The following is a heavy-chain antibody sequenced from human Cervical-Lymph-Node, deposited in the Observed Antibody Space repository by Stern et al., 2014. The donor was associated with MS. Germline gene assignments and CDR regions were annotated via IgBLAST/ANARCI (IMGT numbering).Heavy chain of an antibody. V-gene: IGHV2-5*02. CDR2: LYWDDEK. J-gene: IGHJ5*02. CDR3: AHRSTSVAGAWAS. Sequence: QVTLRESGPTLVKPTQTLTLTFDFSGFSLTTRGVGVGWIRQPPGKALEWLALLYWDDEKRYSPSLKNRLSIITDTAKNQVVLTMTNMDPVDTGTYYCAHRSTSVAGAWASWGQGILVVVSS. CDR1: GFSLTTRGVG. D-gene: IGHD1-26*01.